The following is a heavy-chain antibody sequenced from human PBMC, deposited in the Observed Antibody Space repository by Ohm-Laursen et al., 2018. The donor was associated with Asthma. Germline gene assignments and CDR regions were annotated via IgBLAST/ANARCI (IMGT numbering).Heavy chain of an antibody. CDR1: GFSFSTYG. V-gene: IGHV3-30*03. D-gene: IGHD1-26*01. Sequence: SLRLSCSASGFSFSTYGMHWVRQAPGKGLEWVAAMLHEGSNKYYGDSVKGRFTVSRDNANDLVYLQMNDLRAEDTALYYCARIGPEWELPGREYSVHHWGQGTLVTVSS. CDR3: ARIGPEWELPGREYSVHH. CDR2: MLHEGSNK. J-gene: IGHJ1*01.